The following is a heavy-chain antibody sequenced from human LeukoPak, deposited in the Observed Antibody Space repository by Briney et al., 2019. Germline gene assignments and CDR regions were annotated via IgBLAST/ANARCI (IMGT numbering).Heavy chain of an antibody. CDR3: ARDLGSSWSDAFDI. Sequence: ASVKVSCRASGYTFTSYGISWVRQAPGQGLEWMGWISAYNGNTNYAQKLQGRVTMTTDTSTSTAYMELRSLRSDDTAAYYCARDLGSSWSDAFDIWGQGTMVTVSS. CDR2: ISAYNGNT. V-gene: IGHV1-18*01. J-gene: IGHJ3*02. D-gene: IGHD6-13*01. CDR1: GYTFTSYG.